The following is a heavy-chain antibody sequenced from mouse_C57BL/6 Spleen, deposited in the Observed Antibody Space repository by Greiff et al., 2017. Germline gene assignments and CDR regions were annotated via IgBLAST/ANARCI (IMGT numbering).Heavy chain of an antibody. CDR2: FYPGSGSI. D-gene: IGHD2-1*01. Sequence: VQLQQSGAELVKPGASVKLSCKASGYTFTEYTIHWVKQRSGQGLEWIGWFYPGSGSIKYNQKVKDKATLTADKSSSTAYMQLSSLTYEDSAVYYCAREGLYGNYDKDAMDYWGQGTSVTVSS. CDR3: AREGLYGNYDKDAMDY. V-gene: IGHV1-62-2*01. CDR1: GYTFTEYT. J-gene: IGHJ4*01.